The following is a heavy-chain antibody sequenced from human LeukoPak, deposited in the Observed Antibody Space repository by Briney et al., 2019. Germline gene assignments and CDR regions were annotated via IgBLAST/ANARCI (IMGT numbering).Heavy chain of an antibody. CDR3: VKHVGSRWSNNRFDP. D-gene: IGHD6-13*01. CDR2: VSRFGGTT. J-gene: IGHJ5*02. CDR1: GFTFDSYA. Sequence: PGGSLRLSCAASGFTFDSYAMSWVRQAPGKGLEWVSAVSRFGGTTYYADSAKGRFTISRDNSNNTVYLQMNSLRVGDTALYYCVKHVGSRWSNNRFDPWGQGTLVTVSS. V-gene: IGHV3-23*01.